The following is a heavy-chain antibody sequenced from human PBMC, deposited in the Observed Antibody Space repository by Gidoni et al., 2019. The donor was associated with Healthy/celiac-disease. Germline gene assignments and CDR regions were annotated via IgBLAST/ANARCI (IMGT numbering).Heavy chain of an antibody. J-gene: IGHJ5*02. V-gene: IGHV1-18*01. CDR1: GYTFTSYG. D-gene: IGHD3-16*01. Sequence: QVQLVQSGAEVKKPGVSVKVSCQASGYTFTSYGISWVRKAPGQGLEWMGWISAYNGNTNYAQKLQGRVTMTTDTSTSTAYMELRSLRSDDTAVYYCARDRLGSVGDLDWFDPWGQGTLVTVSS. CDR3: ARDRLGSVGDLDWFDP. CDR2: ISAYNGNT.